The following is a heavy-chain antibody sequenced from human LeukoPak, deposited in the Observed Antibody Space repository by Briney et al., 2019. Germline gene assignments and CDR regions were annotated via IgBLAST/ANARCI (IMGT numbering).Heavy chain of an antibody. CDR1: GFTFNNYA. CDR2: ISGGGGNT. Sequence: GGSLRLSCAASGFTFNNYATSWVRQAPGKGLEWVSSISGGGGNTDYADSVKGRFTISRDNSKNTLYLQMSSLRAEDTAVYYCAKDMYYGSGSNFDYWGQGTLVTVSS. D-gene: IGHD3-10*01. V-gene: IGHV3-23*01. J-gene: IGHJ4*02. CDR3: AKDMYYGSGSNFDY.